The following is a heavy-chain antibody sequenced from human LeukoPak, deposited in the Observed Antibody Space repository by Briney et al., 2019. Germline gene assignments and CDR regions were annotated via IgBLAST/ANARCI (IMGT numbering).Heavy chain of an antibody. Sequence: SETLSLTCTVSGVSISSSSYYWGWIRQPPGKGLEWIGSIYYSGSTYYNPSLKSRFTISVDTSKNQFSLKLSSVTAADTAVYYCARHAGGATGPYDWFDPWGQGTLVTVSS. V-gene: IGHV4-39*01. CDR1: GVSISSSSYY. CDR3: ARHAGGATGPYDWFDP. CDR2: IYYSGST. D-gene: IGHD1-26*01. J-gene: IGHJ5*02.